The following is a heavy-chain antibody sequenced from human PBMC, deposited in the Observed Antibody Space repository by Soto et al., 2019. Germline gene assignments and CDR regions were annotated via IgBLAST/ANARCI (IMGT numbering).Heavy chain of an antibody. V-gene: IGHV4-59*12. CDR1: GGSMNTYS. J-gene: IGHJ5*02. CDR3: ARVPSP. Sequence: SETLSLTCTVSGGSMNTYSWNWVRQPPGKGLEWIGYIYYSGTTNYNPSLKSRVTISVDRSKNQFSLKLSSVTAADTAVYYCARVPSPWGQGTLVTVSS. CDR2: IYYSGTT.